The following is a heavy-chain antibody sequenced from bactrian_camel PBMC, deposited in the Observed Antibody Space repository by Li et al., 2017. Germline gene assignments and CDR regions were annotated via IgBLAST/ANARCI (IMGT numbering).Heavy chain of an antibody. V-gene: IGHV3S55*01. J-gene: IGHJ4*01. CDR3: AAYGGLAY. Sequence: VQLWSLGESAQAGGSLRLSCTASGMTPCIYDITWYRDVSGKDPEIVSLLDSDGSTYYTDSVKGRFTISRDNAKNTLYLQMNSLKTEDTGVYYCAAYGGLAYWGQGTQVTVSS. CDR1: GMTPCIYD. CDR2: LDSDGST. D-gene: IGHD1*01.